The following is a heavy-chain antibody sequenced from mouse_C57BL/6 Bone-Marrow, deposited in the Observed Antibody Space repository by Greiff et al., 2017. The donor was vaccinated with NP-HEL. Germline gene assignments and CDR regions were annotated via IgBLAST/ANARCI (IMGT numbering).Heavy chain of an antibody. CDR3: TSLYGYDDEAY. J-gene: IGHJ3*01. D-gene: IGHD2-2*01. CDR1: GFNIKDDY. CDR2: IDPENGDT. V-gene: IGHV14-4*01. Sequence: VQLKESGAELVRPGASVKLSCTASGFNIKDDYMHWVKQRPEQGLEWIGWIDPENGDTEYASKFQGQATITADTSSNTAYLQLSSLTSEDTAVYYCTSLYGYDDEAYWGQGTLVTVSA.